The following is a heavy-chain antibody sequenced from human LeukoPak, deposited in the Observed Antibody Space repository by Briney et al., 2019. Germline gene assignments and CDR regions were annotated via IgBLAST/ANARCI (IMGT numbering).Heavy chain of an antibody. D-gene: IGHD3-3*01. J-gene: IGHJ4*02. Sequence: GGSLRLSCAASGFTFSSYAMSWVRQAPGKGLEWVSAISGSGGSTYYADSVKGRFTISRDNSKNTLYLQMNSLRAEDTAVYYCAKEVDYDFWSGYYFDYWGQGTLVTVSS. CDR1: GFTFSSYA. CDR3: AKEVDYDFWSGYYFDY. CDR2: ISGSGGST. V-gene: IGHV3-23*01.